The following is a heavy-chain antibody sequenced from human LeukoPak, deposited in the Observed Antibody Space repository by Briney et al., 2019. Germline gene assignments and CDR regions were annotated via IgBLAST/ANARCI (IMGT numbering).Heavy chain of an antibody. J-gene: IGHJ4*02. CDR1: GFTCSRYS. V-gene: IGHV3-23*01. Sequence: GGSLRLXCVASGFTCSRYSMTWVRQAPGKGLEWVSAINIGGDDTYYADSVRGRFTISRDNSKNTLYLQMNSLRAEDTAVYYCANGAAGQYCTSPTCYRWGQGTLVIVSS. CDR2: INIGGDDT. CDR3: ANGAAGQYCTSPTCYR. D-gene: IGHD2-2*01.